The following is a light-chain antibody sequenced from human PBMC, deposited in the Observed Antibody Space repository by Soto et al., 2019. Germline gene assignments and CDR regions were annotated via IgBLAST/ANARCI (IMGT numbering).Light chain of an antibody. Sequence: EIVLTQSPATVSLSPGERATLSCRASQSVSSYLAWYQQKPGQAPRLLIYDASNRATGIPARFSGSGSGKAFTLTISSLEPEDFAVYYCQQRSNWPPYTFGQGTKLEIK. V-gene: IGKV3-11*01. CDR3: QQRSNWPPYT. CDR2: DAS. CDR1: QSVSSY. J-gene: IGKJ2*01.